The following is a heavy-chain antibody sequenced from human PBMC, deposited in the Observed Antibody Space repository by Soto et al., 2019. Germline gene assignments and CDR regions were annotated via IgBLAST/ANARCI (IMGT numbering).Heavy chain of an antibody. V-gene: IGHV3-9*01. D-gene: IGHD4-17*01. CDR2: ISWNSGSI. Sequence: GGSLRLSCAASGFTFDDYAMHWVRQAPGKGLEWVSGISWNSGSIGYADSVKGRFTISRDNAKNSLYLQMNSLRAEDTALYYCAKDLASTVTFVDYWGQGTLVTVSS. J-gene: IGHJ4*02. CDR1: GFTFDDYA. CDR3: AKDLASTVTFVDY.